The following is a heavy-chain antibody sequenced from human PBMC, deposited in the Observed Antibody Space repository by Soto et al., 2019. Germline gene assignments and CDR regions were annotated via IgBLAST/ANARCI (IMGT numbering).Heavy chain of an antibody. Sequence: PSETLSLTCAVCGGSFSGYYWSWIRQPPGKGLEWIGEINHSGSTNYNPSLKSRVTISVDTSKNQFSLKLSSVTAADTAVYYCASKSPTYYYGSGSYSSTYFDYWGQGTLVTVSS. D-gene: IGHD3-10*01. CDR1: GGSFSGYY. V-gene: IGHV4-34*01. CDR2: INHSGST. J-gene: IGHJ4*02. CDR3: ASKSPTYYYGSGSYSSTYFDY.